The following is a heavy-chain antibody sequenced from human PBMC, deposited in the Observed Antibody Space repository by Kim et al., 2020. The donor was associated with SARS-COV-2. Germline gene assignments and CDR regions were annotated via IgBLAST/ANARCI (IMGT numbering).Heavy chain of an antibody. CDR3: ARGVGYCSGGSCYSAGGGGLFDY. V-gene: IGHV4-61*02. CDR2: IYTSGST. D-gene: IGHD2-15*01. CDR1: GGSISSGSYY. Sequence: SETLSLTCTVSGGSISSGSYYWSWIRQPAGKGLEWIGRIYTSGSTNYNPSLKSRVTISVDTSKNQFSLKLSSVTAADTAVYYCARGVGYCSGGSCYSAGGGGLFDYWGQGTLVTVSS. J-gene: IGHJ4*02.